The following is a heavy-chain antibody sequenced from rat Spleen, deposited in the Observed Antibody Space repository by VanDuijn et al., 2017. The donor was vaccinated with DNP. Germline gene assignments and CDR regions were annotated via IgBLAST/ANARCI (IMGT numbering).Heavy chain of an antibody. CDR2: ISYDGGST. D-gene: IGHD4-3*01. Sequence: EVQLVESGGGLVQPGRSLKLSCTASRFTFSDYNMAWVRQAPKKGLEWVATISYDGGSTYYRDSVEGRFTISRDNAKSTLYLQMNSLRSEDMATYYCVRWNSGHFDYWGQGVMVTVSS. V-gene: IGHV5-7*01. CDR1: RFTFSDYN. J-gene: IGHJ2*01. CDR3: VRWNSGHFDY.